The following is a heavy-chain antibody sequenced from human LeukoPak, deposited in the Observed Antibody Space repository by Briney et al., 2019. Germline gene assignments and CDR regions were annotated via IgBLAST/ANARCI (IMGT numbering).Heavy chain of an antibody. D-gene: IGHD2-2*02. J-gene: IGHJ4*02. CDR2: IYHSGST. V-gene: IGHV4-38-2*01. Sequence: SETLSLTCAVYGGSFSGYHWGWIRQPPGKGLEWIGSIYHSGSTYYNPSLKSRVTISVDTSKNQFSLKLSSVTAADAAVYYCAKLGYCSSTSCYTIVPTNYFDYWGQGTLVTVSS. CDR3: AKLGYCSSTSCYTIVPTNYFDY. CDR1: GGSFSGYH.